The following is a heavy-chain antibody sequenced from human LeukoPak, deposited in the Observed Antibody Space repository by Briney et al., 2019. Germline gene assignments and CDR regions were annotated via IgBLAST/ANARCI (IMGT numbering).Heavy chain of an antibody. CDR1: GFTFSSYG. V-gene: IGHV3-30*03. CDR3: AREPIFGVVTRVYYYGMDV. CDR2: ISYDGSNK. D-gene: IGHD3-3*01. J-gene: IGHJ6*02. Sequence: GGSLRLSCAASGFTFSSYGMHWVRQAPGKGLEWVAVISYDGSNKYYADSVKGRFTISRDNSKNTLYQQMNSLRAEDTAVYYCAREPIFGVVTRVYYYGMDVWGQGTTVTVSS.